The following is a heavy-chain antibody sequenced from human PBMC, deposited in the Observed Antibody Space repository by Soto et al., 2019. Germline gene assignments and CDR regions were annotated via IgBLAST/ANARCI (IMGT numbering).Heavy chain of an antibody. J-gene: IGHJ4*02. Sequence: QVHLVQSGAEVKKPGASVKVACQASGYAFSAYYIHWVRQAPGQGLQWMGWVNPHTGDTNYTQTFQGRVTLTTDTSTNTASMDLTGLTSADTAVYYWARRHGARSNVFRSAFPLDYWGQGTLVVVSS. CDR3: ARRHGARSNVFRSAFPLDY. CDR2: VNPHTGDT. V-gene: IGHV1-2*02. D-gene: IGHD2-21*01. CDR1: GYAFSAYY.